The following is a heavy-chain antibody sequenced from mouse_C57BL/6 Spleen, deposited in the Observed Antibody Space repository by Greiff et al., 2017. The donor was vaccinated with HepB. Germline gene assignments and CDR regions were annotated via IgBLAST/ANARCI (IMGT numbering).Heavy chain of an antibody. D-gene: IGHD3-2*02. V-gene: IGHV1-64*01. CDR2: IHPNSGST. CDR3: AREWDSSGYVGY. J-gene: IGHJ2*01. CDR1: GYTFTSYW. Sequence: QVQLQQPGAELVKPGASVKLSCKASGYTFTSYWMHWVKQRPGQGLEWIGMIHPNSGSTNYNEKFKSKATLTVDKSSSTAYMQLSSLTSEDSAVYICAREWDSSGYVGYWGQGTTLTVSS.